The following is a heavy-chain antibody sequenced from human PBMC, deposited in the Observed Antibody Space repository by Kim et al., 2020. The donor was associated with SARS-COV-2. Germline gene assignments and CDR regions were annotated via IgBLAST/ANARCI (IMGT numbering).Heavy chain of an antibody. CDR1: GFTFSSYW. Sequence: GGSLRLSCAASGFTFSSYWMYWVRQAPGKGLVWVSRIKTDESITTYADSVKGRFTISRDNAKSTLYLQMNSLRADDTAMYYCARASSGYLLDYWGQGTLV. CDR3: ARASSGYLLDY. CDR2: IKTDESIT. D-gene: IGHD3-22*01. V-gene: IGHV3-74*01. J-gene: IGHJ4*02.